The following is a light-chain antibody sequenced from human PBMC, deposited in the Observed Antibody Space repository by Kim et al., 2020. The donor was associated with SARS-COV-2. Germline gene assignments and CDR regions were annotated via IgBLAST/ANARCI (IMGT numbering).Light chain of an antibody. Sequence: ASVGDRVTITCRASQSISGFLNWYQQRPGKAPKLLIYAASSLQSGVPSRFSGSGSGTDFTLTISSLQPEDFATYYCQHSYRLPLTFGGGTKVDIK. CDR2: AAS. CDR3: QHSYRLPLT. V-gene: IGKV1-39*01. CDR1: QSISGF. J-gene: IGKJ4*01.